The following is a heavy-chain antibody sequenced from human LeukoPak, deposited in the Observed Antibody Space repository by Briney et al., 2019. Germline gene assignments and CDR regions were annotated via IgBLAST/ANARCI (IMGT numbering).Heavy chain of an antibody. V-gene: IGHV3-21*06. D-gene: IGHD6-19*01. J-gene: IGHJ4*02. CDR1: GFTLSNYA. Sequence: GGSLRLSCAASGFTLSNYAMSWVRQAPGKGLEWVSSINWGSNHIYYADAVQGRFTISRDNAKNSLYLQMNSLRAEDTAIYYCARDNSGWSRDYWGQGTLVTVSS. CDR2: INWGSNHI. CDR3: ARDNSGWSRDY.